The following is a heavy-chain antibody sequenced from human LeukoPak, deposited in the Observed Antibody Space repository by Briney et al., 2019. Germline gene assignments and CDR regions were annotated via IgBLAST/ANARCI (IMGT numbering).Heavy chain of an antibody. D-gene: IGHD3-3*01. J-gene: IGHJ6*03. CDR2: ISSSSSYI. CDR1: GFTFSSYS. CDR3: AIFGVVIAEYMDV. Sequence: GGSLRLSCAASGFTFSSYSINWVRQAPGKGLEWVSSISSSSSYIYYADSVKGRFTISRDNAKNSLYLQMNSLRAEDTAVYYCAIFGVVIAEYMDVWGKGTTVTVSS. V-gene: IGHV3-21*01.